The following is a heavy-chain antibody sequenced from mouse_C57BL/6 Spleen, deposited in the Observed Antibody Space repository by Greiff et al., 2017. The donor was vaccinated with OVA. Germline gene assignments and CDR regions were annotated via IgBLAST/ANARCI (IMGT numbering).Heavy chain of an antibody. J-gene: IGHJ1*03. CDR2: IYPGSGST. CDR1: GYTFTSYW. CDR3: ARDYGSSYYIDD. V-gene: IGHV1-55*01. D-gene: IGHD1-1*01. Sequence: VQLQQPGAEFVKPGASVKMSCKASGYTFTSYWITWVKQRPGQGLEWIGDIYPGSGSTNYNEKFKSKATLTVDKSSSTAYMQLSSLTSEDSAVYYGARDYGSSYYIDDWGKGTTVTVSS.